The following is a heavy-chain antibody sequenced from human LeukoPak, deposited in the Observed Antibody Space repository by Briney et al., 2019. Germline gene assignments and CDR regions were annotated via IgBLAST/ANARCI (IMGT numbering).Heavy chain of an antibody. CDR2: MNPNSGNT. J-gene: IGHJ6*03. D-gene: IGHD3-3*01. CDR3: ARGPYYDFWSGSGYYYYYMDV. CDR1: GYTFTSYD. Sequence: GASVKVSCKASGYTFTSYDINWVRQATGQGLEWMGWMNPNSGNTGYAQKFQGRVTITRNTSISTAYMELSSRRSEDTAVYYCARGPYYDFWSGSGYYYYYMDVWGKGTTVTVSS. V-gene: IGHV1-8*03.